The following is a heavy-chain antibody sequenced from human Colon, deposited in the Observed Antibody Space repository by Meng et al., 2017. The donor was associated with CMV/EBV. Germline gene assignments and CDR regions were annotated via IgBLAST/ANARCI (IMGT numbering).Heavy chain of an antibody. J-gene: IGHJ6*02. CDR2: ITWNGGNI. D-gene: IGHD4/OR15-4a*01. V-gene: IGHV3-9*01. CDR1: GFTLSSKW. Sequence: SLKISCAASGFTLSSKWMHWVRQVPGKGLEWVAGITWNGGNIAYGDAVKGRFTVSRDNAKHSLYLQMNSLRVDDTATYYCVKDKGADYYYYGMEVWGLGITVTVSS. CDR3: VKDKGADYYYYGMEV.